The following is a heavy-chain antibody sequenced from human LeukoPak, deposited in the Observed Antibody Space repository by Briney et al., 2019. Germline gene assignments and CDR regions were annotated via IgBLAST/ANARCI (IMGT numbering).Heavy chain of an antibody. CDR2: IRGDGGST. CDR3: AKDFASSYGYFDY. CDR1: GFTFSSYS. J-gene: IGHJ4*02. V-gene: IGHV3-43*02. Sequence: GGSLRLSCAASGFTFSSYSMHWVRQAPGKGLEWVSLIRGDGGSTWHADSVKGRFTISRDNSKNSLFLHMNSLRTEDTALYYCAKDFASSYGYFDYWSQGTLVTVSS. D-gene: IGHD5-18*01.